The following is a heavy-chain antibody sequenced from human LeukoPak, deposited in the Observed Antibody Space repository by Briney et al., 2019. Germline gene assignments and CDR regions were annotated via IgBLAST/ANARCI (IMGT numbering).Heavy chain of an antibody. CDR1: GYRFTDYF. Sequence: ASVKVSCKASGYRFTDYFLHWVRQAPGQGLEWMGHINPKNGGTKYADKFQGRVTMTRDTSINIVYMDLERLRSGDTAVYYCARDYGYSGTSRWNKFFDSWGQGTVVTVSS. CDR2: INPKNGGT. CDR3: ARDYGYSGTSRWNKFFDS. J-gene: IGHJ4*02. D-gene: IGHD5-12*01. V-gene: IGHV1-2*06.